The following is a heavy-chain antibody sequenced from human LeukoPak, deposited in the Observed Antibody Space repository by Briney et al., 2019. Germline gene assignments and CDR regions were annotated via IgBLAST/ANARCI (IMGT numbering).Heavy chain of an antibody. CDR3: AKQVGSAGSDAFDI. D-gene: IGHD6-13*01. J-gene: IGHJ3*02. CDR2: ISYDGSNK. V-gene: IGHV3-30*18. Sequence: GGSLRLSCAASGFIFSSYGMQWVRQAPGKGLEWVAVISYDGSNKYYADSVKGRFTISRDNSKNTLYLQMNSLRAEDTAVYYCAKQVGSAGSDAFDIWGQGTMVTVSS. CDR1: GFIFSSYG.